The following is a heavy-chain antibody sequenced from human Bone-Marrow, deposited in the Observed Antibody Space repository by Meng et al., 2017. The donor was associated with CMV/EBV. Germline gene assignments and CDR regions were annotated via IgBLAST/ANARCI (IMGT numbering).Heavy chain of an antibody. V-gene: IGHV3-30*02. CDR3: AKSPQYIVVLPAAMNRSYYFDY. CDR2: IHYDGSSA. J-gene: IGHJ4*01. CDR1: GITFSSYG. Sequence: GESLKISCAASGITFSSYGMHWVRQAPGKGLECVAFIHYDGSSASYADFVKGRFTISRANSKNTLYLQMNSLRAEDTAVYYCAKSPQYIVVLPAAMNRSYYFDYWGQGTLVTVSS. D-gene: IGHD2-2*01.